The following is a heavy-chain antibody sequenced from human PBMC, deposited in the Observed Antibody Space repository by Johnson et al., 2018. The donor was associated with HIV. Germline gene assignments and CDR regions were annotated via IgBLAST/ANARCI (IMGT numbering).Heavy chain of an antibody. J-gene: IGHJ3*02. CDR1: GFTVSSNY. D-gene: IGHD6-19*01. CDR3: DSSGWGSAFDI. V-gene: IGHV3-66*01. Sequence: VQLVESGGGLVQPGGSLRLSCAASGFTVSSNYMSWVRQAPGKGLEWVSVIYSGGNTYYADSVKGRFTISRDNSKNTLYLQMNSLRAEDTAVYYYDSSGWGSAFDIWGQGTMVTVSS. CDR2: IYSGGNT.